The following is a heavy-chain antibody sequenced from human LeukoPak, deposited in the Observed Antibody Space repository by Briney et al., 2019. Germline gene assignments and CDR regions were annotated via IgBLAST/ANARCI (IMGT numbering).Heavy chain of an antibody. V-gene: IGHV4-34*01. CDR1: GGSYSGYY. J-gene: IGHJ4*02. CDR3: ARGPYYYGSGSYDY. D-gene: IGHD3-10*01. CDR2: INHSGST. Sequence: PSETLSLTCAVYGGSYSGYYWSWIRQPPGKGLEWIGEINHSGSTNYNPSLKSRVTISVDTSKSQFSLKLSSVTAADTAVYYCARGPYYYGSGSYDYWGQGTLVTVSS.